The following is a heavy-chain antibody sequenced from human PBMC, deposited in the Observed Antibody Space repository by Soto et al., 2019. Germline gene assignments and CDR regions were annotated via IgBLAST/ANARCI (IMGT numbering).Heavy chain of an antibody. J-gene: IGHJ5*02. Sequence: QITLKESGPTRVKLTQTLTLTCTFSGFSLSTSGVGVGWIRQPPGKALEWLALIYWDDDKRYSPSLKTRLAITKDTSKNQVVLTMTNVDPVDTATYYCAHSLWRGYKAWFDPWGQGTLVTVSS. CDR1: GFSLSTSGVG. CDR2: IYWDDDK. V-gene: IGHV2-5*02. D-gene: IGHD3-3*01. CDR3: AHSLWRGYKAWFDP.